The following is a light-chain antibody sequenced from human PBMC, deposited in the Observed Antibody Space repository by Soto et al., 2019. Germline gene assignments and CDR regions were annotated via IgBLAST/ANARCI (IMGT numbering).Light chain of an antibody. CDR2: GAS. CDR1: QSVTTR. J-gene: IGKJ1*01. CDR3: QQYNDWWT. V-gene: IGKV3-15*01. Sequence: ILLTHSPDTLSLSTKGRATLSCRASQSVTTRLAWYQQKPGQPPRLLISGASVRASGVPGRFSGSGSGTEFTLTISSLQSEDFAVYYCQQYNDWWTFGQGTKVDIK.